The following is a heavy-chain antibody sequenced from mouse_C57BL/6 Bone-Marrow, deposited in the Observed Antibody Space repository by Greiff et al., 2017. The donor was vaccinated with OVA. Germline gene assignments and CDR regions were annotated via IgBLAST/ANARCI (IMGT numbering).Heavy chain of an antibody. Sequence: EVHLVESGGGLVQPGGSLSLSCAASGFTFTDYYMSWVRQPPGKALEWLGFIRNKANGYTTEYSASVKGRFTISRDNSQSILYLQMNALRAEDSATYYCARSFITTVVASFDYWGQGTTLTVSS. V-gene: IGHV7-3*01. CDR3: ARSFITTVVASFDY. CDR2: IRNKANGYTT. CDR1: GFTFTDYY. D-gene: IGHD1-1*01. J-gene: IGHJ2*01.